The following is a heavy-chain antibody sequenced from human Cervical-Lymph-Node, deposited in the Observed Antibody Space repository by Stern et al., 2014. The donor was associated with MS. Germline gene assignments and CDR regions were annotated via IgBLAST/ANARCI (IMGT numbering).Heavy chain of an antibody. Sequence: VQLVESGTEVKKPGASVKVSCKASGYNLNGHYVNWVRQAPGQGLEWMGRISPITTETKYAQKFQGRVTMTRDTSISTAYMELRRLTSDDTAVFYCARGFDYFDFWGQGTLVTVSS. CDR3: ARGFDYFDF. V-gene: IGHV1-2*02. CDR1: GYNLNGHY. J-gene: IGHJ4*02. CDR2: ISPITTET.